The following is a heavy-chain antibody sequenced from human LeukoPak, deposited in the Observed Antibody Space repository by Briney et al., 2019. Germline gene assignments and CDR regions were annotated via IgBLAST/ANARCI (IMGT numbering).Heavy chain of an antibody. Sequence: PSETLSLTCTVSGGSISSGDYYCSWIRQPPGKGLEWIGYIYYSGSTYYNPSLKSRVTISVDTSKNQFSLKLSSVTAADTAVYYCARVGVSYGYSFLFDYWGQGTLVTVSS. CDR1: GGSISSGDYY. J-gene: IGHJ4*02. D-gene: IGHD5-18*01. CDR2: IYYSGST. V-gene: IGHV4-30-4*01. CDR3: ARVGVSYGYSFLFDY.